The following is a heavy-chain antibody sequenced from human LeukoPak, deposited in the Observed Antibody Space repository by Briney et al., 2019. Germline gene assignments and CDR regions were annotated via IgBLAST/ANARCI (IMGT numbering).Heavy chain of an antibody. J-gene: IGHJ6*02. CDR3: ARVRDGYKNYYYYYGMDV. V-gene: IGHV1-69*04. CDR2: IIPILGIA. D-gene: IGHD5-24*01. Sequence: EAPGKVSFKGSGGTFSSYAISWVRPAPGQGLEWMGRIIPILGIANYAQKFQGRVTITADKSTSTAYMELSSLRSEDTAVYYCARVRDGYKNYYYYYGMDVWGQGTTVTVSS. CDR1: GGTFSSYA.